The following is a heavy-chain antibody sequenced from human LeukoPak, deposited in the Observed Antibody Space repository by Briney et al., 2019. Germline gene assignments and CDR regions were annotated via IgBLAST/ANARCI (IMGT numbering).Heavy chain of an antibody. J-gene: IGHJ4*02. CDR3: AGATSSGWYLGY. D-gene: IGHD6-19*01. Sequence: KPSGTLSLTCAVSGDSISSSNWWSWVRQSPGRGLEWIGEIYHSGITNYNPSLKSRVTISVDKSKNQFSLKVSSVTAADTAVYYCAGATSSGWYLGYWGQGTLVTVSS. CDR2: IYHSGIT. V-gene: IGHV4-4*02. CDR1: GDSISSSNW.